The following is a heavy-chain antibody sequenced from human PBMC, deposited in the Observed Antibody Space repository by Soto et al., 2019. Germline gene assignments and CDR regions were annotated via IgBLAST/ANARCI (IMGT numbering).Heavy chain of an antibody. Sequence: QVQLVQSGAEVKKPGSPVKVSCKASGGTFGSYAFSWVRQAPGQGLEWMGGVIPVSGAAHYAQKVQGRVTITADESTSTAYMELSSLSSQDTAVYYCATALGCRSTSCTLDYWGQGTRVIVSS. J-gene: IGHJ4*02. V-gene: IGHV1-69*01. CDR2: VIPVSGAA. D-gene: IGHD2-2*01. CDR3: ATALGCRSTSCTLDY. CDR1: GGTFGSYA.